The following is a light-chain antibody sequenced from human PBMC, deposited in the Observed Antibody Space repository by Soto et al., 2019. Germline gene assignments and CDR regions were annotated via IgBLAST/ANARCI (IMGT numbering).Light chain of an antibody. CDR3: CSYAGSRTSWV. J-gene: IGLJ3*02. CDR1: SSDAGNYNF. CDR2: EDS. V-gene: IGLV2-23*01. Sequence: QSALTQPASVSGSPGQSITISCTGTSSDAGNYNFVSWYQQHSGKAPKVIIYEDSTRPSGVSNRISGSKSGNTASFTISGLQAEDEADYYCCSYAGSRTSWVYGGGTKLTVL.